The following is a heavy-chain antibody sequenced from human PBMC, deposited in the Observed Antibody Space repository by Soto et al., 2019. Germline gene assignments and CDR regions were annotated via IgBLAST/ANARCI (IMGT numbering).Heavy chain of an antibody. J-gene: IGHJ4*02. Sequence: SETLSLTCAVYGGSFSGYYWSWIRQPPGKGLEWIGEINHSGSTNYNPSLKSRVTISVDTSKNQFSLKLSSVTAADTAVYYCARGGYIAAAGTPYLFDYWGQGTLVTVSS. D-gene: IGHD6-13*01. V-gene: IGHV4-34*01. CDR1: GGSFSGYY. CDR2: INHSGST. CDR3: ARGGYIAAAGTPYLFDY.